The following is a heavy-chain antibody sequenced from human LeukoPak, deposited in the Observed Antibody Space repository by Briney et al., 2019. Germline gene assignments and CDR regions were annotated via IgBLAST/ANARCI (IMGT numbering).Heavy chain of an antibody. V-gene: IGHV1-18*01. D-gene: IGHD4-23*01. Sequence: ASVKVSCKASGYTFTSYGISWVRQAPGQGLEWMGWISTYYGNTNYAQKLQGRVTMTTDTSTSTAYMELRSLRSDDTAVYYCARDLGGRTVVTTDFWGQGTMVTVSS. CDR1: GYTFTSYG. CDR2: ISTYYGNT. J-gene: IGHJ4*02. CDR3: ARDLGGRTVVTTDF.